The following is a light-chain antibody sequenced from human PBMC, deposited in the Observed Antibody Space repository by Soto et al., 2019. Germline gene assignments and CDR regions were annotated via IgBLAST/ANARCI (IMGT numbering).Light chain of an antibody. CDR3: QQCGSSST. J-gene: IGKJ5*01. CDR1: QTFSNSF. V-gene: IGKV3-20*01. CDR2: GAP. Sequence: EIVLTQSPGTLSLSPWERATLSCRASQTFSNSFLSWFQQIPGQAPRLLIYGAPMRATGIPDRFSGSGSGTDLTLTISRLEPEDFAVYYCQQCGSSSTFGQGTRLEIK.